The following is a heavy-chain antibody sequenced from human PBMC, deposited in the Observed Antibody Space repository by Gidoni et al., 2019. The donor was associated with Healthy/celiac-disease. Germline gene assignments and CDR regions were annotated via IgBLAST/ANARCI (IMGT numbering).Heavy chain of an antibody. CDR1: GGTFSSSA. V-gene: IGHV1-69*01. J-gene: IGHJ3*02. CDR2: IITISGTA. Sequence: QVQLVQSGAEVKQPGSSVKVSCQASGGTFSSSAISWVRQAPVQGLEWMGGIITISGTANYAQKFQGSVTITADESTSTAYMELSSLRSEDTAVYYCARGVDWNDVGDAFDIWGQGTMVTVSS. CDR3: ARGVDWNDVGDAFDI. D-gene: IGHD1-1*01.